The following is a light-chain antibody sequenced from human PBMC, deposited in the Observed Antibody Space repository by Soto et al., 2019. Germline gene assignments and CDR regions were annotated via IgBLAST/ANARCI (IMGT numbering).Light chain of an antibody. V-gene: IGKV1-5*01. J-gene: IGKJ5*01. CDR3: QQYSTYPIT. CDR2: DAS. CDR1: QSISSW. Sequence: DIQITQSPSIVSASVGDRVTITCRASQSISSWLAWYQQKPGKAPKLLISDASSLQTEVPSRFSGSGSGTEFTLTISSLQPDDFATYYCQQYSTYPITFGQGTRLEIK.